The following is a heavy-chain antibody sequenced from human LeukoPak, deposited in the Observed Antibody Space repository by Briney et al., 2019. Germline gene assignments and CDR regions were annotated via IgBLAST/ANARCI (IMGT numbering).Heavy chain of an antibody. CDR1: GFTFSSNA. CDR2: ISGSGGST. D-gene: IGHD2-15*01. Sequence: TGGSLRLSCAASGFTFSSNAMSWVRQAPGEGLEWVSGISGSGGSTYYAGSVKGRFTISRDNSKNTLYLQMNSLRAEDTAVYYCANLLGYCSGGSCYSSAYWGQGTLVTVSS. V-gene: IGHV3-23*01. CDR3: ANLLGYCSGGSCYSSAY. J-gene: IGHJ4*02.